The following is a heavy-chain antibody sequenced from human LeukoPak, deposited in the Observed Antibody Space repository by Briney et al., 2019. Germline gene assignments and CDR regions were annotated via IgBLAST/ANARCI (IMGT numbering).Heavy chain of an antibody. CDR2: ISINSRYI. V-gene: IGHV3-21*01. CDR1: GFTFSSYS. CDR3: ARGPGGSGSYYDY. J-gene: IGHJ4*02. Sequence: PGRSLRLSCAASGFTFSSYSMNWVRQDPGKGLEWVSYISINSRYIYYADSVKGRFTISRDNAKNSLYLQMNSLRTEDAAVYYCARGPGGSGSYYDYWGQGTLVTVSS. D-gene: IGHD3-10*01.